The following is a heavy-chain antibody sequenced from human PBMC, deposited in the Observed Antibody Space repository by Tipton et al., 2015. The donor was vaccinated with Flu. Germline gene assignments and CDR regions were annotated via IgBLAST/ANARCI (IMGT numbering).Heavy chain of an antibody. J-gene: IGHJ3*02. CDR3: ARGLTSRIDVFDI. D-gene: IGHD3-10*01. CDR1: GGSISSYY. CDR2: IYHSGST. V-gene: IGHV4-59*01. Sequence: LRLSCSVSGGSISSYYWSWVRQPPGKGLEWIGYIYHSGSTNYNPSLKTRVTISVDTSRNQFSLKLYSVTAADTAVYYCARGLTSRIDVFDIWGQGTMVTVSS.